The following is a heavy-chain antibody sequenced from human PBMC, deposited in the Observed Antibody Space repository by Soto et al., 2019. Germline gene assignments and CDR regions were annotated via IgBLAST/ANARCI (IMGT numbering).Heavy chain of an antibody. Sequence: QVQLVESGGGVVQPGRSLRLSCAASGFTFSSYGMHWVRQAPGKGLEWVAVISYDGSNKYYADSVKGRFTISRDNSKNPLYLQMNSLRAEDTAVYYCAKQRGYSGYDLDYWGQGTLVTVSS. J-gene: IGHJ4*02. CDR1: GFTFSSYG. D-gene: IGHD5-12*01. CDR2: ISYDGSNK. CDR3: AKQRGYSGYDLDY. V-gene: IGHV3-30*18.